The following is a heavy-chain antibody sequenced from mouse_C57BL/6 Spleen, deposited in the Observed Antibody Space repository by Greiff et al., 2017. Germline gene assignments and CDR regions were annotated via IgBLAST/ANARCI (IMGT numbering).Heavy chain of an antibody. CDR3: ARGYDNGWFAY. J-gene: IGHJ3*01. Sequence: QVQLQQPGAELVKPGASVKMSCKASGYTFTSYWITWVKQRPGQGLEWIGDIDPGSGSTNYNEKFKGKATLTVDTSSSTAYMQLSSLTSEDAAVYGCARGYDNGWFAYWGQGTLVSVSA. CDR2: IDPGSGST. V-gene: IGHV1-55*01. D-gene: IGHD2-10*02. CDR1: GYTFTSYW.